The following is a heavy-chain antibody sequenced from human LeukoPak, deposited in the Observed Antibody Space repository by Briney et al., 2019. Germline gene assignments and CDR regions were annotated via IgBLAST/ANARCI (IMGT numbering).Heavy chain of an antibody. V-gene: IGHV4-30-2*01. CDR3: ARDPTTYGDYVDAFDI. CDR1: GGSISSGGYY. D-gene: IGHD4-17*01. J-gene: IGHJ3*02. Sequence: SQTLSLTCTVSGGSISSGGYYWSWIRQPPGKGLEWIGYIYHSGSTCYNPSLKSRVTISVDTSKNQFSLKLSSVTAADTAVYYCARDPTTYGDYVDAFDIWGQGTMVTASS. CDR2: IYHSGST.